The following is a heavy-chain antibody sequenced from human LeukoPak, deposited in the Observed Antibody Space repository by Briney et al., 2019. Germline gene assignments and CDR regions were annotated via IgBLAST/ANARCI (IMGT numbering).Heavy chain of an antibody. CDR3: ARDYDTSGYTFDY. CDR2: ISSSSSTI. Sequence: TGGSLRLSCAASGFTFSYFSMNWVRQAPGKGLEGISYISSSSSTIYYADSVKGRFTISRDNAKNSLYLQMNSLRDEDTAVYYCARDYDTSGYTFDYWGQGTLVTVSS. CDR1: GFTFSYFS. V-gene: IGHV3-48*02. D-gene: IGHD3-22*01. J-gene: IGHJ4*02.